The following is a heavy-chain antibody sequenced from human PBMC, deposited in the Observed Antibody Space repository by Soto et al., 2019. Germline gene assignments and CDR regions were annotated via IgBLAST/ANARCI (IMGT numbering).Heavy chain of an antibody. D-gene: IGHD6-19*01. CDR1: GYTFNGYA. CDR2: INAGNGNT. Sequence: QVQLVQSGAEEKKPGASVKVSCKASGYTFNGYAMHWVRQAPGQRLEWMGWINAGNGNTKYSQKFQGRVTITRDTSASTAHMELSSLRSEDTAVYYCARAVAVPADFDYWGQGTLVTVSS. V-gene: IGHV1-3*05. J-gene: IGHJ4*02. CDR3: ARAVAVPADFDY.